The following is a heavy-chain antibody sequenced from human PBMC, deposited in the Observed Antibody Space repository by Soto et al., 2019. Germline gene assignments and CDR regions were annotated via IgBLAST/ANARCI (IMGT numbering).Heavy chain of an antibody. J-gene: IGHJ4*02. Sequence: EAQLLESGGDLVQPEGSLRLSCAASEFSFDDYAMSWVRQAPGKGLEWVSSITYTGVSTYYVDSVKGRFTISRDNSKDTLYLQMNSLRAEDTAIYYCAKASVWYPYFDSWGQGTLVTVSS. CDR1: EFSFDDYA. CDR2: ITYTGVST. D-gene: IGHD6-13*01. V-gene: IGHV3-23*01. CDR3: AKASVWYPYFDS.